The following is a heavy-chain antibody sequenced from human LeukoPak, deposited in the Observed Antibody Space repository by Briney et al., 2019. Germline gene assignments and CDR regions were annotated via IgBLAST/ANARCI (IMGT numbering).Heavy chain of an antibody. CDR1: GGTFSSYA. D-gene: IGHD4-17*01. V-gene: IGHV1-24*01. CDR3: ATSTVTRSDAFDI. Sequence: ASVKVSCKASGGTFSSYAISWVRQAPGKGLEWMGGFDPEDGETIYAQKFQGRVTMTEDTSTDTAYMELSSLRSEDTAVYYCATSTVTRSDAFDIWGQGTMVTVSS. J-gene: IGHJ3*02. CDR2: FDPEDGET.